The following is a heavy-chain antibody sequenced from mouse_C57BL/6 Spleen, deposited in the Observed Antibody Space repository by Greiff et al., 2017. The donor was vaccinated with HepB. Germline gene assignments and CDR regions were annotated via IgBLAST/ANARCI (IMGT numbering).Heavy chain of an antibody. CDR3: TDLLGYYFDY. CDR1: GFNIKDDY. CDR2: IDPENGDT. J-gene: IGHJ2*01. D-gene: IGHD2-1*01. V-gene: IGHV14-4*01. Sequence: VQLQQSGAELVRPGASVKLSCTASGFNIKDDYMHWVKQRPEQGLEWIGWIDPENGDTEYASKFQGKATITADTSSNTAYLQLSSLTSEDTAVYYCTDLLGYYFDYWGQGTTLTVSS.